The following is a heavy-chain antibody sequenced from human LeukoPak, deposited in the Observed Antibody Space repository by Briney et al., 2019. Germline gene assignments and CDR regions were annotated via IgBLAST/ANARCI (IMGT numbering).Heavy chain of an antibody. V-gene: IGHV3-30*04. J-gene: IGHJ2*01. Sequence: GGSLRLSCAASGFTFSSYAMRWVRQAPGKGLEWVAVISFDGSNKYYADSVKGRFTISRDNSRNTLYLQMNSLRAEDTAVYYCVRDRIVGATLDWYFDLWGRGTLVTVSS. D-gene: IGHD1-26*01. CDR3: VRDRIVGATLDWYFDL. CDR2: ISFDGSNK. CDR1: GFTFSSYA.